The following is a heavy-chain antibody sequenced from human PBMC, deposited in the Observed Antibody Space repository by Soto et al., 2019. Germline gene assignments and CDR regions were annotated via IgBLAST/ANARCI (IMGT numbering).Heavy chain of an antibody. CDR3: ARDRAAYAY. V-gene: IGHV3-7*03. D-gene: IGHD3-16*01. CDR1: GGTVRTFW. Sequence: GGSLRISWGASGGTVRTFWMGCVRQAPGKGLEWVANINQDGSEKNYVDSVKGRFTISRDNAKKSLYLQMNSMRAEDTAVYYCARDRAAYAYWGQGTLVTV. J-gene: IGHJ4*02. CDR2: INQDGSEK.